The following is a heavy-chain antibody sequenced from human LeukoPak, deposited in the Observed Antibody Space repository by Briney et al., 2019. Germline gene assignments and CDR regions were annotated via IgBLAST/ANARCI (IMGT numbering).Heavy chain of an antibody. V-gene: IGHV3-74*01. CDR3: AKGGIVGTTQPYFDY. Sequence: GGSLRLSCAASGFTFSNYWTHWVRQAPGKGLVWVSRISSDGSSTNYADSVKGRFTISRDNAKNTLYLQMNSLRAEDTAVYYCAKGGIVGTTQPYFDYWGQGTLVTVSS. D-gene: IGHD1-26*01. CDR2: ISSDGSST. J-gene: IGHJ4*02. CDR1: GFTFSNYW.